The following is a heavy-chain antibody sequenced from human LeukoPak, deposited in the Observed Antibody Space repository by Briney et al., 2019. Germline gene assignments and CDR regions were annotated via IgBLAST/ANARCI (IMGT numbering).Heavy chain of an antibody. V-gene: IGHV3-30*02. CDR3: AKGNYDILTGQLYYFDY. J-gene: IGHJ4*02. CDR2: IRYDERNK. Sequence: GGSLRLSCAASGFTFSGYGMHWVRQAPGKGLEWVTFIRYDERNKYYADSVKGRFTISRDNSKNTLYLQMNSLRAEDTAVYYCAKGNYDILTGQLYYFDYWGQGTLVTVSS. CDR1: GFTFSGYG. D-gene: IGHD3-9*01.